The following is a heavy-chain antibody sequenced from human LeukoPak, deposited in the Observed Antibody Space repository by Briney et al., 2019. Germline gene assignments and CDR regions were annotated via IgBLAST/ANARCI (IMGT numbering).Heavy chain of an antibody. CDR3: AKDRFFYDSGSKAN. CDR2: ISWNSGII. CDR1: GFTFDDYG. J-gene: IGHJ4*02. Sequence: GGSLRLSCVASGFTFDDYGMFWVRQTPGKGLEWVSAISWNSGIIAYADSVKGRFTIFRDNAKNSLYLQMNSLRVEDTAVYYCAKDRFFYDSGSKANWGQGTLVTVSS. V-gene: IGHV3-9*01. D-gene: IGHD3-22*01.